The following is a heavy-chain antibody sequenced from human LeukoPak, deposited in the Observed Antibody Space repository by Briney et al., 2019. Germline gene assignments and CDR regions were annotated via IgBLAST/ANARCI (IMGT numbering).Heavy chain of an antibody. J-gene: IGHJ4*02. Sequence: GGSLRLSCAASGFTFSSYAMSWVRQAPGKGLEWVSAISGSGGSTYYADSVKGRFTISRDNSKNTLYLQMNSPRAEDTAVYYCAKVGTEVKSGYSYGSPDDYWGQGTLVTVSS. CDR1: GFTFSSYA. D-gene: IGHD5-18*01. V-gene: IGHV3-23*01. CDR2: ISGSGGST. CDR3: AKVGTEVKSGYSYGSPDDY.